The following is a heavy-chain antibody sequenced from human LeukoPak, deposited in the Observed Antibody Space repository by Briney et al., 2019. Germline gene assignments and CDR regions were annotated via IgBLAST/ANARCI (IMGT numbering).Heavy chain of an antibody. J-gene: IGHJ5*02. V-gene: IGHV3-30*04. CDR2: ISYDGSNK. CDR1: GFTFSSYA. CDR3: ATRRFDP. Sequence: GGSLRLSCAASGFTFSSYAMSWVRQDPGKGLEWVAVISYDGSNKYYADSVKGRFTISRDNSKNTLYLQMNSLRAEDTAVYYCATRRFDPWGQGTLVTVSS.